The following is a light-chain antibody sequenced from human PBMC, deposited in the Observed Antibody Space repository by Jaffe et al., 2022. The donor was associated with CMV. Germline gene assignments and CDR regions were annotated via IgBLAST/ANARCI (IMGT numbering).Light chain of an antibody. V-gene: IGKV1-NL1*01. Sequence: DIQMTQSPSSLSTSVGDRVAITCRASQAISNSLAWYQQKPGKAPKLLLYAASRLESGVPSRFSGSGSGTDYTLTISSLQPEDFATYYCQQYYTTPYTFGQGTKLEIK. CDR1: QAISNS. J-gene: IGKJ2*01. CDR2: AAS. CDR3: QQYYTTPYT.